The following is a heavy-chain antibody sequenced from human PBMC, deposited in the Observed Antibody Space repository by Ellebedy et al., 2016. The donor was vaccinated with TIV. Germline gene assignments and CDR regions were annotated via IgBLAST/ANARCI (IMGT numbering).Heavy chain of an antibody. V-gene: IGHV6-1*01. Sequence: SQTLSLTCAISGDSVSSNSAAWNWIRQSPSRGLEWLGRTYYRSEWFNDYAVSVKSRITINPDTSKNQFSLQLNSVSPEDTAVYYCARSVSSVTYPVDYWGQGTLVSVSS. J-gene: IGHJ4*02. CDR3: ARSVSSVTYPVDY. CDR2: TYYRSEWFN. CDR1: GDSVSSNSAA. D-gene: IGHD3-22*01.